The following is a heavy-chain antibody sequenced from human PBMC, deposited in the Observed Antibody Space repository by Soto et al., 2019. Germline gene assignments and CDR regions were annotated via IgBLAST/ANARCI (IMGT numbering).Heavy chain of an antibody. J-gene: IGHJ5*02. Sequence: PSETLSLTCAVSGGSISSGGYSWSWIRQPPGKGLEWIGYIYHSGSTYYNPSLKRRVTISVDRSKNQFSLKLSSVTAADTAVYYCARDPVGSSSGWFVPLGQGTLVTVSS. CDR3: ARDPVGSSSGWFVP. CDR1: GGSISSGGYS. D-gene: IGHD6-6*01. CDR2: IYHSGST. V-gene: IGHV4-30-2*01.